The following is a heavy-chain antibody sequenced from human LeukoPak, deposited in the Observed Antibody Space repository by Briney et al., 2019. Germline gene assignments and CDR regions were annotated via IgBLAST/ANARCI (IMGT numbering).Heavy chain of an antibody. CDR1: GYSISSGYY. CDR3: ARDQRGSSSPEDQDYFDY. D-gene: IGHD6-6*01. Sequence: SETLSLTCAVSGYSISSGYYWGWIRQPPGKGLEWIGSIYHSGRTYYNPSLKSRVTISVDTSKNQFSLKLSSVTAADTAVYYCARDQRGSSSPEDQDYFDYWGQGTLVTVSS. CDR2: IYHSGRT. J-gene: IGHJ4*02. V-gene: IGHV4-38-2*02.